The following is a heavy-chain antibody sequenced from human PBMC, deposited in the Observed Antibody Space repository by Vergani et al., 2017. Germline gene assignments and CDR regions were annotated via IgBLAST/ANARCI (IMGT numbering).Heavy chain of an antibody. CDR3: ARECVVVPAAMYYYYYGMDV. J-gene: IGHJ6*02. Sequence: EVQLVESGGGLVKPGGSLRLSCAASGFTFSSYSMNWVRQAPGKGLEWVSSISSSSSYIYYADSVKGRFTISRDNAKNSLYLQMNSLRAEDTAVYYCARECVVVPAAMYYYYYGMDVWGQGTTVTVSS. V-gene: IGHV3-21*01. CDR1: GFTFSSYS. D-gene: IGHD2-2*01. CDR2: ISSSSSYI.